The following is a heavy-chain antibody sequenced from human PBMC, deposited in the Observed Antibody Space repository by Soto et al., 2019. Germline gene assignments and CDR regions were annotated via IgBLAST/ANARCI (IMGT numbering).Heavy chain of an antibody. J-gene: IGHJ4*02. CDR2: SNHVGST. V-gene: IGHV4-34*01. CDR1: GGSFSGYY. CDR3: SRGRMSRATTD. D-gene: IGHD5-12*01. Sequence: QVQLQQWGAGLLKPSETLSLTCAVYGGSFSGYYWSWIRQPPGKGLEWIGESNHVGSTNYNPSVQSRVTKSVDPSNNQFAPGLTSLTAADTAGYSWSRGRMSRATTDWGQGTLVIVSS.